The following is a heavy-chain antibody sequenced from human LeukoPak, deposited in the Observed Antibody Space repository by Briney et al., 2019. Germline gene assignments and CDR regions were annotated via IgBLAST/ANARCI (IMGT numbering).Heavy chain of an antibody. CDR1: GFTVSSNY. CDR3: ARTRRNIAAVDY. V-gene: IGHV3-66*01. D-gene: IGHD6-6*01. CDR2: IYSGGTT. Sequence: GGSLRLSCAASGFTVSSNYMSWVRQAPGKGLEWVSVIYSGGTTYYADSVKGRFTISRDNAKNSLYLQMNSLRAEDTAVYYCARTRRNIAAVDYWGQGTLVTVSS. J-gene: IGHJ4*02.